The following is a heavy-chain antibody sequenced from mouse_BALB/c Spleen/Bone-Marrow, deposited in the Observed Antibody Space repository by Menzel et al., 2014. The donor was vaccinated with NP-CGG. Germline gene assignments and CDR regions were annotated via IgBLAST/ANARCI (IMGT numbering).Heavy chain of an antibody. CDR3: ARAYYGNYPYAMDY. CDR1: GFNIKDTY. CDR2: IDPANGNT. V-gene: IGHV14-3*02. J-gene: IGHJ4*01. Sequence: VQLQQSGAELVKPGASVKLSCTASGFNIKDTYMHWVKQRPEQGLEWIGRIDPANGNTKYDPKFQGKATITADTSSNTAYLQLSSLTSEDTAVYFCARAYYGNYPYAMDYCGQGTSVTVSS. D-gene: IGHD2-10*01.